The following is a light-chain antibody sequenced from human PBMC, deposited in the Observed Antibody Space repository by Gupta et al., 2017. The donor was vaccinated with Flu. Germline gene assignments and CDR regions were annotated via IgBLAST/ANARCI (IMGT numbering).Light chain of an antibody. V-gene: IGKV3-11*01. CDR2: DAS. Sequence: EIVLTQSPATLSLSPGERATLSCRASQSVSSYVAWYQQKPGQAPRLLIYDASNRATGIPARFSGSGSGTDFTLTISSLETEDFAVYYCKQSRHWPRTFGQGTRLE. CDR3: KQSRHWPRT. CDR1: QSVSSY. J-gene: IGKJ5*01.